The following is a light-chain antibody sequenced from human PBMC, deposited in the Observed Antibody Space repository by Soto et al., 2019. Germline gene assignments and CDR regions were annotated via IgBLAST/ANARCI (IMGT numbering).Light chain of an antibody. Sequence: QSVLTQPPSASGTPGQRVTISCSGSSSNIGSNTVNWYQQLPGTAPKLLIYSNNQRHSGGPARFSGSKSGTSASLAISGLQSEDEADYYCAAWDDSLNGPVFGGGTKLTVL. CDR2: SNN. J-gene: IGLJ2*01. V-gene: IGLV1-44*01. CDR1: SSNIGSNT. CDR3: AAWDDSLNGPV.